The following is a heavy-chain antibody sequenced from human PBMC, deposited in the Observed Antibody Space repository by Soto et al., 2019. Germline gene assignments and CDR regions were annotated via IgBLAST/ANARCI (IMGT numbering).Heavy chain of an antibody. V-gene: IGHV4-39*01. CDR3: ASPKIAFYNWFDP. J-gene: IGHJ5*02. CDR1: SVSIPSSIYY. Sequence: SETLSLTCTFSSVSIPSSIYYWVSIRQPPGNGLEWIGSIYYSGSTYYNPSLKSRVTISVDTSKNQFSLKLSSVTAADTAVYYCASPKIAFYNWFDPWGQGTLVTVS. D-gene: IGHD3-3*02. CDR2: IYYSGST.